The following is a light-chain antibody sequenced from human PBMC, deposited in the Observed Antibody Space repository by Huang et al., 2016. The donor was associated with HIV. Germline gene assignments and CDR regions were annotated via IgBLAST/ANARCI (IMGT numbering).Light chain of an antibody. CDR1: QAIDKY. V-gene: IGKV1-39*01. CDR3: QQSYRTPRT. Sequence: DIQMTQFPTSLSASVEERVTITCRAGQAIDKYLNWYQQKSGRAPRLLIYGASKLQSGVPSRFSGRASGTHFSLTINSLQPDDSAIYYCQQSYRTPRTFGQGTNLEI. CDR2: GAS. J-gene: IGKJ2*01.